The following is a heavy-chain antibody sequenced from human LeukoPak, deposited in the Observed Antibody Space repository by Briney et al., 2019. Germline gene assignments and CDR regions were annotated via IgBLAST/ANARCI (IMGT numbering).Heavy chain of an antibody. J-gene: IGHJ6*02. V-gene: IGHV3-30-3*01. CDR2: ISYDGSNK. D-gene: IGHD2-15*01. Sequence: PGRSLRLSCAASGFTFSSYAMHWVRQAPGKGLEWVAVISYDGSNKYYADSVKGRFTISRDNSKNTLYLQMNSLRAEDTAVYYCARDSPAYCSGGSCFSGGMDVWGQGTTVTASS. CDR3: ARDSPAYCSGGSCFSGGMDV. CDR1: GFTFSSYA.